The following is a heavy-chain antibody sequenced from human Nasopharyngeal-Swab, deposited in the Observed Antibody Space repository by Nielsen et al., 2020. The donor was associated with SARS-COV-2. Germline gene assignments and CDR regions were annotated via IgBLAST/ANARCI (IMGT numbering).Heavy chain of an antibody. D-gene: IGHD2-21*01. Sequence: GESLKISCAASGFTFSSYGMHWVRQAPGKGLEWVAVISYDGSNKYYADSVKGRFTISRDNAKNSFSLQMNSLRVEDTAVYYCAKAPYLRGLDVWGQGTTVTVSS. CDR3: AKAPYLRGLDV. CDR2: ISYDGSNK. CDR1: GFTFSSYG. J-gene: IGHJ6*02. V-gene: IGHV3-30*18.